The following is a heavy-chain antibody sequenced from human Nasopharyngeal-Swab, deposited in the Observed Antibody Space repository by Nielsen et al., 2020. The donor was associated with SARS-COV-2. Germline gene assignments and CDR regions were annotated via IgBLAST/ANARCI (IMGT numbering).Heavy chain of an antibody. CDR1: GGSICTYY. V-gene: IGHV4-59*13. J-gene: IGHJ4*02. Sequence: SETLSLTCIFSGGSICTYYLSWIRQTPGKGLEWIGHIYYSGSANYNPSLKSRVTFSVDTSKNQFSLNLSSVTGVDTAVYYCANSPYRSGWYYFAYWGQGTLVTVAS. CDR2: IYYSGSA. CDR3: ANSPYRSGWYYFAY. D-gene: IGHD6-13*01.